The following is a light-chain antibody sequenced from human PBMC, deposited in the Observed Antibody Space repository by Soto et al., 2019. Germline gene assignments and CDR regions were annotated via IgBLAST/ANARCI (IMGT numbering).Light chain of an antibody. V-gene: IGLV2-11*01. CDR2: DVS. Sequence: QSALTQPRSVSGSPGQSVTISCTGTSSDVGGYNYVSWYQHHPGKAPRLMIYDVSKRPSGVPDRFSGSKSGNTASLTISGLQAEDEADYYCCSYAGTSWVFVGGTKLTVL. CDR3: CSYAGTSWV. J-gene: IGLJ3*02. CDR1: SSDVGGYNY.